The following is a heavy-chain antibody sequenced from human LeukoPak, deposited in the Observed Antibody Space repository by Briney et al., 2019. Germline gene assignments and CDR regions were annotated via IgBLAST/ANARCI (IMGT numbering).Heavy chain of an antibody. J-gene: IGHJ3*02. CDR3: ARDYSGSSDAFDI. CDR2: IIPILGIA. Sequence: ASVKVSCKASGGTFSSYAISWVRQAPGQGLEWMGRIIPILGIANYAQKFQGRVTITADKSTSTAYMELSSLRSEDTAVYYCARDYSGSSDAFDIWGQGTMVTVSS. V-gene: IGHV1-69*04. CDR1: GGTFSSYA. D-gene: IGHD1-26*01.